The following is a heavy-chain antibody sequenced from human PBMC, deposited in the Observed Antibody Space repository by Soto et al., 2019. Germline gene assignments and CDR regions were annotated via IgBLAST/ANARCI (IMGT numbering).Heavy chain of an antibody. J-gene: IGHJ6*02. V-gene: IGHV1-46*01. D-gene: IGHD3-9*01. CDR3: ARDSEPLRYFDWLTAGYYYGMDV. Sequence: ASLNVSYKSSGYTFTSCYIHWVRQAPGQGLECMGIINPSGGSTSYAQKFQGRVTMTRDTSTSTVYMELSSLRSEDTAVYYCARDSEPLRYFDWLTAGYYYGMDVWGQGTTVTVSS. CDR1: GYTFTSCY. CDR2: INPSGGST.